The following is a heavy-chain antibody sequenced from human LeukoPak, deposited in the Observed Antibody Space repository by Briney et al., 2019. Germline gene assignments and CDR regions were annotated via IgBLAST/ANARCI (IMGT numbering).Heavy chain of an antibody. Sequence: KPGGSLRLSCAASGFTFSSYSMNWVRQAPGKGLEWVSSISSSSSYIYYADSVKGRFTISRDNAKNSLYLQMNSLRAEDTAVYYCARGAVNYYDSSGYLGYWGQGTLVSVSS. CDR1: GFTFSSYS. CDR3: ARGAVNYYDSSGYLGY. J-gene: IGHJ4*02. CDR2: ISSSSSYI. D-gene: IGHD3-22*01. V-gene: IGHV3-21*01.